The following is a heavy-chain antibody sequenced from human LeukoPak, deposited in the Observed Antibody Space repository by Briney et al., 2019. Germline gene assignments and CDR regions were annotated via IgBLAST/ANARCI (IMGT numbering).Heavy chain of an antibody. Sequence: GGSLRLSCAASGFTFSGYGMHWVRQAPDKGLEWVAVIWYDGNNKYYAESVKGRFTISRDNSKNTLYLQMDSLRAEDTAVYYCAKDWGYTTMVSYYFDYWGQGALVTVSS. CDR3: AKDWGYTTMVSYYFDY. J-gene: IGHJ4*02. V-gene: IGHV3-33*06. CDR1: GFTFSGYG. D-gene: IGHD5-18*01. CDR2: IWYDGNNK.